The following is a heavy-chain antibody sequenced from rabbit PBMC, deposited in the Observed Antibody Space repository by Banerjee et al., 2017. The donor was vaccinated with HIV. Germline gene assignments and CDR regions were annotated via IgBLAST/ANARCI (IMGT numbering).Heavy chain of an antibody. CDR3: AREGAWNYAFAL. V-gene: IGHV1S40*01. Sequence: QSLEESGGDLVKPGASLTLTCTASGFSFSSNYYMCWVRQAPGKGLEWIACIYAGSSGSTYYASWAKGRFTISKTSSTTVTLQMTSLTAADTATYFCAREGAWNYAFALWGPGTLVTVS. J-gene: IGHJ4*01. D-gene: IGHD6-1*01. CDR1: GFSFSSNYY. CDR2: IYAGSSGST.